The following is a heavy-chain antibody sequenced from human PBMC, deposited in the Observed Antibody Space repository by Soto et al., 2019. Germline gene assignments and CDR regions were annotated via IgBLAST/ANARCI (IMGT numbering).Heavy chain of an antibody. Sequence: SETLSLTCAVYGGSFSGYYWSWIRQPPGKGLEWIGEINHSGSTNYNPSLKSRVTISVDTSKNQFSLKLSSVTAADTAVYYCAIVNVAYYYYMDVWGKGNTVTVSS. CDR2: INHSGST. D-gene: IGHD3-10*02. CDR3: AIVNVAYYYYMDV. V-gene: IGHV4-34*01. CDR1: GGSFSGYY. J-gene: IGHJ6*03.